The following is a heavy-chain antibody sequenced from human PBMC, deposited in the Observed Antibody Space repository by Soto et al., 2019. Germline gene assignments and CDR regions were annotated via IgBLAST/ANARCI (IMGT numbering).Heavy chain of an antibody. CDR2: IHPSGST. CDR1: CGSLSDYY. J-gene: IGHJ6*02. CDR3: ARGRDEYKLGNV. Sequence: SETLSLTCAFSCGSLSDYYWPWIRQSPGKGLEWIGEIHPSGSTYYNPSLRSRVTISVDTSKNQFSLKLTSLTAADTAIYYCARGRDEYKLGNVWGHGTTVTVSS. D-gene: IGHD1-1*01. V-gene: IGHV4-34*01.